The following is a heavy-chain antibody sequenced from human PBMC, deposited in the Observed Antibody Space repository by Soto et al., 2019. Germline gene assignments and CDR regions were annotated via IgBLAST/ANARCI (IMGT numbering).Heavy chain of an antibody. D-gene: IGHD1-7*01. V-gene: IGHV3-15*01. CDR2: IKSDAYGGAI. CDR1: GFTFSNAW. J-gene: IGHJ4*02. Sequence: EVQLVESGGGLVKPGGSLRLSCAGSGFTFSNAWMWWVHRAPGKGLEWVGRIKSDAYGGAIDYAAPVKGRFTISRDDSKNTLFLQMSNLRAEDPSMYSSTTTISPLELHANVFWCQGTPVSVSS. CDR3: TTTISPLELHANVF.